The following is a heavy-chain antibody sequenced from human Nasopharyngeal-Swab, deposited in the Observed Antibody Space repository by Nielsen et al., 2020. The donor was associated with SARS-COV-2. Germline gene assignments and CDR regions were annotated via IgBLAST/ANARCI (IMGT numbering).Heavy chain of an antibody. Sequence: SETLSLTCAISGDSVSSNSAAGNGSRQSPSRGREWLGRTYYRSKVYNDYAVSVKSRITINPDTSKNQFSLQLNSVTPEDTAVYYCARVGPRHYDFWSGYSFDYWGQGTLVTVSS. D-gene: IGHD3-3*01. V-gene: IGHV6-1*01. J-gene: IGHJ4*02. CDR1: GDSVSSNSAA. CDR2: TYYRSKVYN. CDR3: ARVGPRHYDFWSGYSFDY.